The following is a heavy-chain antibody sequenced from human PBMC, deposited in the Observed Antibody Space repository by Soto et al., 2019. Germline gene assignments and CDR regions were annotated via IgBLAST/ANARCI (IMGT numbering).Heavy chain of an antibody. Sequence: QGQLQESGPGLVKPSQTLSLTCTVSGGSISSGGYYWSWIRQHPGKGLEWIGYIYYSGSTYYNPSLKSRVTISVDTSKNQFSLKLSSVTAADTAVYYCARGVTMVRGVIHTPYFDYWGQGTLVTVSS. CDR2: IYYSGST. CDR3: ARGVTMVRGVIHTPYFDY. J-gene: IGHJ4*02. CDR1: GGSISSGGYY. V-gene: IGHV4-31*03. D-gene: IGHD3-10*01.